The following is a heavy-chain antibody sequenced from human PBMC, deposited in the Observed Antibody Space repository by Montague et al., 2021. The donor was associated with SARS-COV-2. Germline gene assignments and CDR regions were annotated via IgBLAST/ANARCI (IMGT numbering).Heavy chain of an antibody. CDR3: VRQPDYYGLNGRPDF. CDR2: ILYNKGT. J-gene: IGHJ3*01. D-gene: IGHD3-10*01. CDR1: GDSVTDYY. Sequence: SETLSLTCTVSGDSVTDYYWSWIRQPPGKGLEWVGDILYNKGTNFNPSLKSRVAISVDTSKNQFSLRLTSVTAADTAFYYCVRQPDYYGLNGRPDFWDHGTMVTVSS. V-gene: IGHV4-59*08.